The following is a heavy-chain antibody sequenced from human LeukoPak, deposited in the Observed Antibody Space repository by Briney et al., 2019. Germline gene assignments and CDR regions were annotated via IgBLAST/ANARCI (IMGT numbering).Heavy chain of an antibody. CDR2: IWYDGSNK. D-gene: IGHD6-19*01. V-gene: IGHV3-33*06. CDR3: AKDLGGSGWYGAY. Sequence: GRSLRLSCAASGFTFSSYGMHWVRQAPGKGLEWVAVIWYDGSNKYYADSVKGRFTISRDNSKNTLYLQMNSLRAEDTAVYYCAKDLGGSGWYGAYWGQGTLVTVSS. CDR1: GFTFSSYG. J-gene: IGHJ4*02.